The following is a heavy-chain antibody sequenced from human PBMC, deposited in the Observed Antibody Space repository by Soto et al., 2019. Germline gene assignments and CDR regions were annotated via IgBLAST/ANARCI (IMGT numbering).Heavy chain of an antibody. V-gene: IGHV1-69*02. CDR3: ARTRRGSGSLNWFDP. CDR2: IIPILGIA. D-gene: IGHD3-10*01. J-gene: IGHJ5*02. Sequence: QVQLVQSGAEVKKPGSSVKVSCKASGGTFSSYTISWVRQAPGQGLEWMGRIIPILGIANYAQKFQGRVTITAHKSTSTAYMELSSLRSEDTAVYYCARTRRGSGSLNWFDPWGQGTLVTVSS. CDR1: GGTFSSYT.